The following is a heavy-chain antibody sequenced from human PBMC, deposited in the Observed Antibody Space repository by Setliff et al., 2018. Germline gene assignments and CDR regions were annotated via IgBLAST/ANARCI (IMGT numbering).Heavy chain of an antibody. CDR1: GGSISSSY. Sequence: SETLSLTCTVSGGSISSSYWSWIRQPPGKGLEWIGSINYRGSTHDNPSLRSRVTMSVDTSKSHFSLTLRSLTAADTAVYYCARMAVRVASRPSSPLDYYYYMDLWGKGATVTVSS. CDR2: INYRGST. V-gene: IGHV4-59*04. J-gene: IGHJ6*03. CDR3: ARMAVRVASRPSSPLDYYYYMDL. D-gene: IGHD6-6*01.